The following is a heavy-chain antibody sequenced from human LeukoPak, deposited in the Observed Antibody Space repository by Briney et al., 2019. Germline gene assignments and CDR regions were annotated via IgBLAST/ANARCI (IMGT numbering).Heavy chain of an antibody. J-gene: IGHJ4*02. V-gene: IGHV3-7*03. CDR2: IKPDGTTK. CDR1: GFTFSNTW. Sequence: GGSLRLSCAASGFTFSNTWMSWVRQAPGKGLEWVANIKPDGTTKFYVDSVKGRFTISRDNALNSLYLQMNSLRAEDTAIYYCARSIPYGTTWYGRSDYWGQGTLVTVSS. D-gene: IGHD6-13*01. CDR3: ARSIPYGTTWYGRSDY.